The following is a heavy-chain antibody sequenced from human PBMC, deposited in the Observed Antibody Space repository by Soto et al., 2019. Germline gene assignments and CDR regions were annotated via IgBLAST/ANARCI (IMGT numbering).Heavy chain of an antibody. V-gene: IGHV1-3*01. Sequence: ASVKVSCKASGYTFTSYAMHWVRQAPGQRLEWMGWINAGNGNTKYSQKFQGRVTITRDTSASTAYMELSSLRSEDTAVYYCARDLGLKLWFGGQYDYYYGMDVWGQGTTVTVSS. CDR1: GYTFTSYA. CDR3: ARDLGLKLWFGGQYDYYYGMDV. D-gene: IGHD3-10*01. J-gene: IGHJ6*02. CDR2: INAGNGNT.